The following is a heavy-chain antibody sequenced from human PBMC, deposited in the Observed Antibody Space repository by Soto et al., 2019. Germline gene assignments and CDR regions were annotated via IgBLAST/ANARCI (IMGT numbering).Heavy chain of an antibody. Sequence: EVQLVESGGGLVKPGGSLRLSCAASGFTFSSYSMNWVRQAPGKGLEWVSSISSSSSYIYYADSVKGRFTISRDNAKNSLYLQMNSLRAADTAVYYCARDIQHYDFWSGFHPWGQGTLVTVSS. D-gene: IGHD3-3*01. CDR2: ISSSSSYI. CDR3: ARDIQHYDFWSGFHP. J-gene: IGHJ5*02. CDR1: GFTFSSYS. V-gene: IGHV3-21*01.